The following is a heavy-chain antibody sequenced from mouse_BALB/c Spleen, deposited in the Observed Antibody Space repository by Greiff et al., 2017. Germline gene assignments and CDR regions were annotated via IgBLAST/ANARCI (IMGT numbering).Heavy chain of an antibody. CDR1: GYTFTDYE. D-gene: IGHD4-1*01. J-gene: IGHJ4*01. CDR3: TNWFYAMDY. V-gene: IGHV1-15*01. Sequence: QVHVKQSGAELVRPGASVTLSCKASGYTFTDYEMHWVKQTPVHGLEWIGAIDPETGGTAYNQKFKGKATLTADKSSSTAYMELRSLTSEDSAVYYCTNWFYAMDYWGQGTSVTVSS. CDR2: IDPETGGT.